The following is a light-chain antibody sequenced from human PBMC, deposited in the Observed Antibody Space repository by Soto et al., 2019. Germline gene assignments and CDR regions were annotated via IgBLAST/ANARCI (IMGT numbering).Light chain of an antibody. V-gene: IGKV1-5*03. CDR1: QSISSW. CDR3: QQYSTYPYI. CDR2: KAS. Sequence: DIQMTQSPSTLSASVGDRVTFSCRASQSISSWLAWYQQKPGKAPKLLIYKASTLESGVPSRFSGGGIGTEFSLSISSLQPDDFATYYCQQYSTYPYIFGQGTKVDIK. J-gene: IGKJ2*01.